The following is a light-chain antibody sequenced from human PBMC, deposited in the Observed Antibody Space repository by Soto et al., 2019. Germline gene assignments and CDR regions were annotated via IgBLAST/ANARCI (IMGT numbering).Light chain of an antibody. V-gene: IGKV4-1*01. Sequence: DIVMTQSPDSLAVSLGERATINCKSSQSVLYSSNNKNYLAWYQRKPGQPPKLLIYWASTRESGVPDRFSGSGSGTDFTLTISSLQAEDVAFYYCQLYYTTLALTFGGGTKVEIK. J-gene: IGKJ4*01. CDR1: QSVLYSSNNKNY. CDR2: WAS. CDR3: QLYYTTLALT.